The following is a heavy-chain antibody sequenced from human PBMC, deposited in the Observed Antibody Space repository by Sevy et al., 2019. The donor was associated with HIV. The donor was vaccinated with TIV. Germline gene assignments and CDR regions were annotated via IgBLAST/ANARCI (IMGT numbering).Heavy chain of an antibody. J-gene: IGHJ4*02. V-gene: IGHV1-18*01. CDR3: ARAYCSGGRCYSLAY. Sequence: ASVKVSCRASGYTFTSYKMTWVRQAPGQGLECMGWMSAFNGDTNYAQKFQGRVTMTTDTSTSTAYMELRSLRSDDTAVYYCARAYCSGGRCYSLAYWGQGTLVTVSS. CDR1: GYTFTSYK. CDR2: MSAFNGDT. D-gene: IGHD2-15*01.